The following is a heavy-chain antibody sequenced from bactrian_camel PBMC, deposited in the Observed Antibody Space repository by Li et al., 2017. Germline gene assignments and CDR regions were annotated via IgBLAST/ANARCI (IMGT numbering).Heavy chain of an antibody. J-gene: IGHJ6*01. CDR3: VTDQGAYNVFDFAY. CDR1: GFTSSTYA. V-gene: IGHV3S35*01. CDR2: INRAGTVT. Sequence: QLVESGGGLVQPGGSLGLSCAASGFTSSTYAMTWVRQAPGKGLEWVSTINRAGTVTYFGDSVKGRFICSRDNAENTVYLEMNSLEPDDTAVYYCVTDQGAYNVFDFAYWGQGTQVTVS.